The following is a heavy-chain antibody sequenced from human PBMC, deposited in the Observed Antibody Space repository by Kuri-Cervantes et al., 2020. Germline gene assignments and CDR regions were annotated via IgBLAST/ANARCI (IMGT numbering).Heavy chain of an antibody. CDR1: GFSLSPSGMC. CDR2: IDWDDDK. D-gene: IGHD6-13*01. V-gene: IGHV2-70*12. Sequence: SGPTLVKPTQTLTLTCTFSGFSLSPSGMCVSWIRQPPGKALEWLALIDWDDDKYYSTSLKTRLTISKDTSKNQVVLTMTNMDPVDTATYYCAHNEQQLVDFYFDYWGQGTLVTVSS. CDR3: AHNEQQLVDFYFDY. J-gene: IGHJ4*02.